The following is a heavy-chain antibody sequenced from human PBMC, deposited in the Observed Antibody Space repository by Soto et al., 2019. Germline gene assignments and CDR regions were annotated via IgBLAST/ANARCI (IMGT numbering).Heavy chain of an antibody. CDR1: GFTCSSYA. Sequence: QVQLVESGGGVVQPGRSLRLSCAASGFTCSSYAMHWVRQAPGKGLVWVAVISYDGSNKYYADSVKGRLTISRDNSKNTLYLQRNSLRAEDTAVYYCARDLGYCSGGSCYAGNWFDPWGKGTLVTVSS. CDR2: ISYDGSNK. V-gene: IGHV3-30-3*01. CDR3: ARDLGYCSGGSCYAGNWFDP. J-gene: IGHJ5*02. D-gene: IGHD2-15*01.